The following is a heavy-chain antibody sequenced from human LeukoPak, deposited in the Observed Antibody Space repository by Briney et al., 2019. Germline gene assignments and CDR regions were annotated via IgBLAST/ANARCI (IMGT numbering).Heavy chain of an antibody. D-gene: IGHD3-10*01. CDR3: ARGIYYRLGLFDC. CDR2: IYHTGGT. Sequence: SETLSLTCAVSGGSISSGGYSWSWIRQPPGKGLEWIGYIYHTGGTYYNPSLKSRVTISVDRSKNQFSLNLSSVTAADTAVYYCARGIYYRLGLFDCWGQGTLVTVSS. V-gene: IGHV4-30-2*01. J-gene: IGHJ4*02. CDR1: GGSISSGGYS.